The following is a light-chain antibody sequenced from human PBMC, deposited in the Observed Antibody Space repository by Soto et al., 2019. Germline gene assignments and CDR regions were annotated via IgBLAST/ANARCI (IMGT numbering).Light chain of an antibody. CDR1: QSVSSN. Sequence: EIVMTQSPATLSVSPGERATLSCRASQSVSSNLAWYQQKPGQAPRLLICGASTRATGIPARFSGSGSGTEFTLTISSLQSEDFAVYYCQQYNNWPRTFGGGTKVEIK. J-gene: IGKJ4*01. CDR2: GAS. V-gene: IGKV3-15*01. CDR3: QQYNNWPRT.